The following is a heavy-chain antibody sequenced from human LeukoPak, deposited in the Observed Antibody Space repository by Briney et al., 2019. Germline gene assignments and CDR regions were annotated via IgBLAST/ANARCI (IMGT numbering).Heavy chain of an antibody. V-gene: IGHV1-46*01. J-gene: IGHJ4*02. CDR3: ARGDGVRYSGYDLRY. Sequence: GASVKVSCKASGYTITSYYMHWVRQAPGQGLEWMGIINPGGGSTSYAQKFQGRVTMTRDTSTSTVYMELSSLRSEDTAVYYCARGDGVRYSGYDLRYWGQGTLVTVSS. D-gene: IGHD5-12*01. CDR2: INPGGGST. CDR1: GYTITSYY.